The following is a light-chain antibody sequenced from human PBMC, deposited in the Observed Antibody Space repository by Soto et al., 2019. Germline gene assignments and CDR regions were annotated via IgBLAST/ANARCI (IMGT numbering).Light chain of an antibody. CDR1: ESVSSN. J-gene: IGKJ5*01. CDR2: GAS. CDR3: QQYNSWPPIT. V-gene: IGKV3-15*01. Sequence: EVVMTQSPSTLSVSPWERSTLSFVASESVSSNLAWYQQRPGQAPRLVIYGASTRATGIPDRFSGGGSGTEFTLTISSLQSEDFAVYYCQQYNSWPPITFGQGTRLEI.